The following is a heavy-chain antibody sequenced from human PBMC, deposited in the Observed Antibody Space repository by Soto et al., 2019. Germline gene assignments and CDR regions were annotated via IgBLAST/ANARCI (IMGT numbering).Heavy chain of an antibody. D-gene: IGHD1-20*01. J-gene: IGHJ6*02. CDR3: ARGITGTVSYYYGMDV. CDR2: ITPIFGTA. Sequence: SVKVSCKASGGTFSSYAISWVRQAPGQGLEWMGGITPIFGTANYAQKFQGRVTITADESTSTAYMELSSLRSEDTAVYYCARGITGTVSYYYGMDVWGQGTTVTVSS. V-gene: IGHV1-69*13. CDR1: GGTFSSYA.